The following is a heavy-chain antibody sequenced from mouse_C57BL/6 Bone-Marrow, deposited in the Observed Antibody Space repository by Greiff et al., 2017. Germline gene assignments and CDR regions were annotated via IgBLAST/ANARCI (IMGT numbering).Heavy chain of an antibody. Sequence: QVHVKQSGPELVKPGASVKLSCKASGYTFTSYDINWVKQRPGQGLEWIGWIYPRDGSTKYNEKFKGKATLTVDTSSSTAYMELHSLTSEDSAVYFCARREEDGATDYWGQGTTLTVSS. D-gene: IGHD1-1*01. CDR1: GYTFTSYD. V-gene: IGHV1-85*01. J-gene: IGHJ2*01. CDR2: IYPRDGST. CDR3: ARREEDGATDY.